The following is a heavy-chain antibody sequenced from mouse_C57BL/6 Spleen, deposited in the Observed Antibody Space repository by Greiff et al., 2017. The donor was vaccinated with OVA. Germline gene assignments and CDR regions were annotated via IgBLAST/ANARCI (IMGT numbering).Heavy chain of an antibody. J-gene: IGHJ2*01. D-gene: IGHD2-4*01. CDR3: ARGDYDIGYYFDY. Sequence: VQLQESGAELVKPGASVKMSCKASGYTFTTYPIEWMKQNHGKSLEWIGNFHPYNDDTKYNEKFKGKATLTVEKSSSTVYLERSRLTSDDSAVYYCARGDYDIGYYFDYWGQGTTLTVSS. CDR2: FHPYNDDT. V-gene: IGHV1-47*01. CDR1: GYTFTTYP.